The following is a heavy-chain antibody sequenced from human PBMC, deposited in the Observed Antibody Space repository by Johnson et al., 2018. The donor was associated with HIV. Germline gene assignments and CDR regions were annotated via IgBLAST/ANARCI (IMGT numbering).Heavy chain of an antibody. CDR3: TTDQGYYGDAFDI. CDR1: GFTFSTYW. CDR2: INNDGSST. Sequence: VQLVESGGGFVQPGGSLRLSCAASGFTFSTYWMHWVRQAPRKGLVWVSRINNDGSSTAYADSVKGRFTISRDNAENTLYLQMNSLKTEDTAVYCCTTDQGYYGDAFDIWGQGTMVTVSS. D-gene: IGHD3-10*01. V-gene: IGHV3-74*01. J-gene: IGHJ3*02.